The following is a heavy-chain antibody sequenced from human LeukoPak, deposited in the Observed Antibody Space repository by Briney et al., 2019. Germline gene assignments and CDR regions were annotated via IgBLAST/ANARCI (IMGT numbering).Heavy chain of an antibody. CDR2: IRSSSSTI. V-gene: IGHV3-48*01. CDR1: GVTFSSYS. J-gene: IGHJ4*02. Sequence: GRSLRLSCAASGVTFSSYSMNRVRQAPGKGLKWVSYIRSSSSTIYYADSVKGRFTISRDNAKNSLYLQMNSLRAEDTAVYYCARDRGVVVPAADYWGQGTLVTVSS. D-gene: IGHD2-2*01. CDR3: ARDRGVVVPAADY.